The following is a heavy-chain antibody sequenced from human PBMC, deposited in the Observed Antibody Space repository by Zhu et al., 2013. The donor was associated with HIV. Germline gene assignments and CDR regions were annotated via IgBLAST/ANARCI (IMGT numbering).Heavy chain of an antibody. Sequence: EVQLVESGGGLIQPGGSLRLSCAVSGFTVSSNYMNWVRQAPGKGLEWVSLIYSGGPTYYADSVKSRFTISRDNSKNTLYLQMNSLRADDTAVYYCARDDGSGGPFDYWGQGTLVTVSS. CDR1: GFTVSSNY. V-gene: IGHV3-53*01. J-gene: IGHJ4*02. CDR3: ARDDGSGGPFDY. D-gene: IGHD3-10*01. CDR2: IYSGGPT.